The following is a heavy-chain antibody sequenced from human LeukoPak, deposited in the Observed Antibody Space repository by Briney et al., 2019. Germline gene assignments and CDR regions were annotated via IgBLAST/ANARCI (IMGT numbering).Heavy chain of an antibody. CDR3: ARAIYSGSSAIPWDAFDI. Sequence: VASVKVSCKASGYTFTSYGISWVRQAPGQGLEWMGWISAYNGNINYAQKLQGRVTMTTDTSTSTAYMELRSLRSDDTAVYYCARAIYSGSSAIPWDAFDIWGQGTMVTVSS. V-gene: IGHV1-18*01. D-gene: IGHD1-26*01. J-gene: IGHJ3*02. CDR2: ISAYNGNI. CDR1: GYTFTSYG.